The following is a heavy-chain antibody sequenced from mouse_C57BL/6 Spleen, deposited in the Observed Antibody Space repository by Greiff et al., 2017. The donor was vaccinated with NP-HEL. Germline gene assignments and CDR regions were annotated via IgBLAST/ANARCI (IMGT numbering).Heavy chain of an antibody. CDR1: GFTFSSHG. J-gene: IGHJ4*01. CDR2: ISSGGSYT. Sequence: EVQLVESGGDLVKPGGSLKLSCAASGFTFSSHGMSWVRQTPDKRLEWVATISSGGSYTYYPDSVKGRFTISRDNAKNTLYLQMSSLKSEDTAMYYCARHTGITTVVPYAMDYWGQGTSVTVSS. CDR3: ARHTGITTVVPYAMDY. D-gene: IGHD1-1*01. V-gene: IGHV5-6*01.